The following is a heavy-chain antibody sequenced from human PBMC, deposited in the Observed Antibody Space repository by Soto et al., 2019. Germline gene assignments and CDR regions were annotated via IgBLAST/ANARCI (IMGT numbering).Heavy chain of an antibody. V-gene: IGHV1-69*13. CDR2: IIPIFGTA. D-gene: IGHD3-16*02. CDR3: ATAGRGCGCRSCRDVRCLDY. Sequence: SVKVSCKASGGTFSSYAISWVRQAPGQGLEWMGGIIPIFGTANYAQKFQGRVTITADESTSTAYMELSSLRSEDTAVYYCATAGRGCGCRSCRDVRCLDYRGKGSLGTVSS. CDR1: GGTFSSYA. J-gene: IGHJ4*02.